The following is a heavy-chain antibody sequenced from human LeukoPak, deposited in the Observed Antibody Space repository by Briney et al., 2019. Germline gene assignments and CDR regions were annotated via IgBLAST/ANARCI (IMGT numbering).Heavy chain of an antibody. Sequence: GGSLRLSCAASGFIFSSYAMTWARQAPVKGLEWVSVISGSGGSTYYADSVKGRFTISRDNSKNTLYLQMNSLRVEDTAVYYCAKVSAYDFWSGYLDYWGQGTLVTVSS. CDR1: GFIFSSYA. D-gene: IGHD3-3*01. V-gene: IGHV3-23*01. J-gene: IGHJ4*02. CDR2: ISGSGGST. CDR3: AKVSAYDFWSGYLDY.